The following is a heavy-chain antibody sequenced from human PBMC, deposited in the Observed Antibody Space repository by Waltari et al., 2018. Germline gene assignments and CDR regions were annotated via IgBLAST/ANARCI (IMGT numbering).Heavy chain of an antibody. CDR3: TRGNKITAVEVIIPLLTMDV. CDR1: GYTFTDFY. D-gene: IGHD3-3*01. V-gene: IGHV1-2*02. CDR2: INPKSGGT. Sequence: QVQLVQSGAEVKKPGASVKVSCKASGYTFTDFYMHWVRQAPGQGLEWMGWINPKSGGTDHAQKFQGGVTMTRDTSISTVYMELSRLRSDDTAVYYCTRGNKITAVEVIIPLLTMDVWGQGTTVTVSS. J-gene: IGHJ6*02.